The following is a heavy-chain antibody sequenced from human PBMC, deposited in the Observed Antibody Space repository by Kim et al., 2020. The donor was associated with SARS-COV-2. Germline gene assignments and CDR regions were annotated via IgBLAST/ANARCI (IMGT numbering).Heavy chain of an antibody. J-gene: IGHJ6*01. CDR3: ASHQWYSSGCYVAFYY. CDR2: AYSIGNT. CDR1: GGSLSSSSYY. D-gene: IGHD6-19*01. V-gene: IGHV4-39*01. Sequence: SETLSLTCTVSGGSLSSSSYYWGWIRQPPGKGLEWIGTAYSIGNTYYNPSLKSRVTISVDTSNNQISLKLGSVTAADTAVYYCASHQWYSSGCYVAFYY.